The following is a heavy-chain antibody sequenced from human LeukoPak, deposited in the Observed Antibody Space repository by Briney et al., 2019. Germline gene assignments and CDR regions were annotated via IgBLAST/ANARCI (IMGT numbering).Heavy chain of an antibody. CDR3: AREALSSSSPFDY. Sequence: GGSLRLSCAASGFTFSSYSMNWVRQAPGKGLEWVSSISSSSSYIYYADSVKGRFTISRDNAKNSLYLQMNSLRAEDTAVYYCAREALSSSSPFDYWGQGTLVTVSS. V-gene: IGHV3-21*01. CDR2: ISSSSSYI. J-gene: IGHJ4*02. CDR1: GFTFSSYS. D-gene: IGHD6-6*01.